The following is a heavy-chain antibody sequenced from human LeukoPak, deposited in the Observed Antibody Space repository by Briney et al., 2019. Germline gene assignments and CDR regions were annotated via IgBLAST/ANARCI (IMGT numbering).Heavy chain of an antibody. Sequence: GGSLRLSCAASGFAFSSYAMSWVRQAPGKGLEWVSAISGSGGSTYYADSVKGRFTISRDNSKNTLYLQMNSLRAEDTAVYYCARDIGRPDYNWFDPWGQGTLVTVSS. J-gene: IGHJ5*02. CDR2: ISGSGGST. V-gene: IGHV3-23*01. D-gene: IGHD2-2*01. CDR1: GFAFSSYA. CDR3: ARDIGRPDYNWFDP.